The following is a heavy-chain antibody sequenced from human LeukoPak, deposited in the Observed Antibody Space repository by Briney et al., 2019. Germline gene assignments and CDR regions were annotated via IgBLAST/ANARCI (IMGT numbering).Heavy chain of an antibody. CDR2: IKEDASEK. D-gene: IGHD3-10*01. CDR3: TRFIRGVTQSSYDT. J-gene: IGHJ5*02. Sequence: PGGSLRLSCAASGFAFGDYWMSWVRQAPGKGLEWVANIKEDASEKYSVDSVKGRFTISRDNTKNSLYLQMNSLRVKDTAVYYCTRFIRGVTQSSYDTWGQGTLVTVSS. CDR1: GFAFGDYW. V-gene: IGHV3-7*01.